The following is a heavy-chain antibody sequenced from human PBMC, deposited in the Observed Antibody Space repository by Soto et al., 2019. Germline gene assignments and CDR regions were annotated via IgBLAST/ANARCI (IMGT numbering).Heavy chain of an antibody. Sequence: SETLSLTCTVSGGSITSDEDYWTWIRQSPGKGLEWIGYISNSGSTGYNPSLKTRLSMSVDRSKNQFTLRLTSVTAADTAVYFCATESGSTYGYFDHWGQGTQVTVSS. CDR1: GGSITSDEDY. D-gene: IGHD5-18*01. CDR2: ISNSGST. CDR3: ATESGSTYGYFDH. V-gene: IGHV4-30-4*01. J-gene: IGHJ4*02.